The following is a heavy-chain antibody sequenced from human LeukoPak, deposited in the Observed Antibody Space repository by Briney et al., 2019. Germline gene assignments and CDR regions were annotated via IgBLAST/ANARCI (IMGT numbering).Heavy chain of an antibody. CDR2: INHSGST. J-gene: IGHJ4*02. CDR1: GGSFSGYY. Sequence: SETLSLTCAVYGGSFSGYYWSWIRQPPGKGLEWIGEINHSGSTNYNPSLKSRVTISVDTSKNQFSLKLSSVTAADTAVYYRARQGYGGYERWGQGTLVTVSS. V-gene: IGHV4-34*01. CDR3: ARQGYGGYER. D-gene: IGHD5-12*01.